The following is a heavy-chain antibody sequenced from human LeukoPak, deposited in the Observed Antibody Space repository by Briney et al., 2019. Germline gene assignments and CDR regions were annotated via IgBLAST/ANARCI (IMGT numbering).Heavy chain of an antibody. D-gene: IGHD3-10*01. J-gene: IGHJ3*02. Sequence: GGSLRLSCAASGITFSTYAMTWVRQAPGKGLEWVSAISPDRTYYADSVKGRLTISRDNYKNTVDLHINSPRAEDTAIYYCVKEHVDRAFTRSFEIWGQGTVVTVSS. CDR1: GITFSTYA. CDR2: ISPDRT. CDR3: VKEHVDRAFTRSFEI. V-gene: IGHV3-23*01.